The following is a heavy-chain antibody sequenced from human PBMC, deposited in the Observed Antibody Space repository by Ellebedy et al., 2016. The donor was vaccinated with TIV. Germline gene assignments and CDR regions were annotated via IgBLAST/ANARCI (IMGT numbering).Heavy chain of an antibody. J-gene: IGHJ4*02. D-gene: IGHD1-26*01. CDR1: GGSISDYY. CDR2: VHYSGST. Sequence: SETLSLTXTVSGGSISDYYWSWIRQPPGKSLEWIGNVHYSGSTSYKSSLKSRVTISVDTSKNQFFLRMRSVTAADTAIYYCGRDSGGGWDDYWGLGTLVTVSS. CDR3: GRDSGGGWDDY. V-gene: IGHV4-59*01.